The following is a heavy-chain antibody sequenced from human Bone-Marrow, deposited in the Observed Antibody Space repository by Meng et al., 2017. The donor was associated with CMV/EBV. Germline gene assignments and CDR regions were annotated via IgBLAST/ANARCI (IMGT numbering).Heavy chain of an antibody. J-gene: IGHJ4*02. Sequence: SVKVSCKASGGTFSSYAISWVRQAPGQGLEWMGGIIPIFGTANYAQKFQGRITITADKSTSTAYMELSSLRSEDTAWYYGARRAYDSSGYYPYYFDYWGQGTMVTV. CDR3: ARRAYDSSGYYPYYFDY. V-gene: IGHV1-69*06. D-gene: IGHD3-22*01. CDR1: GGTFSSYA. CDR2: IIPIFGTA.